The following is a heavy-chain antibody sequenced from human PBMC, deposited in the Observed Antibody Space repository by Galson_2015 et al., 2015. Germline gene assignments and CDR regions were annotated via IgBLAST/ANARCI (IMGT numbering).Heavy chain of an antibody. V-gene: IGHV3-53*01. J-gene: IGHJ5*02. CDR2: VHSGSAT. Sequence: SLRLSCAASGFSVSDNYMTWVRQAPGKGLERVSLVHSGSATYYADSVRGRFAISRDSSRNTLYLQMSSLTAEDTAVYFCARGGGVVVAAAISPKNNWFDPWGQGTLVTVSS. CDR1: GFSVSDNY. D-gene: IGHD2-15*01. CDR3: ARGGGVVVAAAISPKNNWFDP.